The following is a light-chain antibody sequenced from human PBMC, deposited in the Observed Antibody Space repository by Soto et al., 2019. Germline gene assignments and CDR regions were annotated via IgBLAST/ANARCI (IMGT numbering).Light chain of an antibody. J-gene: IGKJ1*01. CDR3: QPNNFYGSWL. CDR2: KPS. V-gene: IGKV1-5*03. Sequence: DIQMTQSPSTLSASVGDRVTITCRASQSISSWLAWYQQKPGKAPKLLIYKPSTLESGVPSRFSGSASGTEFTLTISSLQPFYFAPYHPQPNNFYGSWLLGPRTK. CDR1: QSISSW.